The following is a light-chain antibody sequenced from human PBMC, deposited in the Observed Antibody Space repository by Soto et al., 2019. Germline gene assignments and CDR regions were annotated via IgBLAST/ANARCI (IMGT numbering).Light chain of an antibody. V-gene: IGLV2-14*01. CDR3: SSYTTGGSYV. Sequence: QSALTQPASVSGSPGLSIAISCTGTSRDVGGYNSVSWYQQQPGKVPKLMIYDVSNRPSGVSNRFSGSKSGNTASLTISGLQADDEVDYYCSSYTTGGSYVFGTGTKLTVL. J-gene: IGLJ1*01. CDR2: DVS. CDR1: SRDVGGYNS.